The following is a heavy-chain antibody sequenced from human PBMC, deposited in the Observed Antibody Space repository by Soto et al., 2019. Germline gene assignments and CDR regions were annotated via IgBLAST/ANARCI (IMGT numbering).Heavy chain of an antibody. J-gene: IGHJ4*02. Sequence: EVQLLESGGGLVQPGGSLRLSCAASGFTFSSYAMSWVRQAPGKGLEWVSAISGSGGSTYYADSVKGRFTISRDKSKNQRYVQMNRLRAEDTAVYYGAKGAPITFGGVIAPGGGQGTLVTVSS. D-gene: IGHD3-16*02. CDR2: ISGSGGST. CDR1: GFTFSSYA. CDR3: AKGAPITFGGVIAPG. V-gene: IGHV3-23*01.